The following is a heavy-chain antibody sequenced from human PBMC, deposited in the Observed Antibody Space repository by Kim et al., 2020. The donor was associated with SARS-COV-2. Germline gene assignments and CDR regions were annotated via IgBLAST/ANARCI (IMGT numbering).Heavy chain of an antibody. D-gene: IGHD2-2*01. J-gene: IGHJ4*02. CDR3: ARAQRGYCSSTSCSGFGY. CDR2: IYYSGST. CDR1: GGSISSGGYY. Sequence: SETLSLTCTVSGGSISSGGYYWSWIRQHPGKGLEWIGYIYYSGSTYYNPSLKSRVTISVDTSKNQFSLKLSSVTAADTAVYYCARAQRGYCSSTSCSGFGYWGQGTLVTVSS. V-gene: IGHV4-31*03.